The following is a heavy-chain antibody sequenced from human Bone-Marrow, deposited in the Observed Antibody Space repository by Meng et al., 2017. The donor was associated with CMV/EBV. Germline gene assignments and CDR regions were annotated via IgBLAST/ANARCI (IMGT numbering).Heavy chain of an antibody. CDR1: GFTFSSYS. J-gene: IGHJ4*02. CDR2: ISSSSSYI. CDR3: ASETAGTYYFDY. V-gene: IGHV3-21*01. Sequence: GESLKISCAASGFTFSSYSMNWVRQAPGKGLEWVSSISSSSSYIYYADSVKGRFTISRDNAKNSLYLQMNSLRAEDTAVYYCASETAGTYYFDYWGQGTLV. D-gene: IGHD6-13*01.